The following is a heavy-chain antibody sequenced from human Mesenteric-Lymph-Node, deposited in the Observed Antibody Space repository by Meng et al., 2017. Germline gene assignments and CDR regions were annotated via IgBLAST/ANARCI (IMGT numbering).Heavy chain of an antibody. Sequence: GGSLRLSCVASGFSFSSYAMSWVRQAPGKGLEWVSAISGSGGSTYYADSVKGRFTISRDNSKNTLYLQMNSLRAEDTAVYYCAKGAGITMVRGVIIRFDYWGQGTLVTVSS. CDR2: ISGSGGST. D-gene: IGHD3-10*01. CDR1: GFSFSSYA. J-gene: IGHJ4*02. V-gene: IGHV3-23*01. CDR3: AKGAGITMVRGVIIRFDY.